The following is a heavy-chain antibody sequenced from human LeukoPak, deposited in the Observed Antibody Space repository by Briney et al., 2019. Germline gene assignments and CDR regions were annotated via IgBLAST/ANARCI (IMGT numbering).Heavy chain of an antibody. CDR3: ARAPTWSAAFDI. CDR2: ISSGGSAI. D-gene: IGHD2-8*02. V-gene: IGHV3-48*01. J-gene: IGHJ3*02. CDR1: GFTFNTYS. Sequence: GGSLRLSCAASGFTFNTYSMNWVRQTPGKGLEWVSYISSGGSAIYYADSVKGRFTISRDNAKNSLYLQLNSLRAEDTAVYYCARAPTWSAAFDIWGQGTMVTVSS.